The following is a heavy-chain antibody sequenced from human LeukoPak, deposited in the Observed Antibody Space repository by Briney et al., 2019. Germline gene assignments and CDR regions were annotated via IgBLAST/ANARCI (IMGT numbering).Heavy chain of an antibody. V-gene: IGHV3-74*01. D-gene: IGHD3-10*01. CDR2: INTDGSST. J-gene: IGHJ3*02. CDR3: ARDSVDSGHDFDI. CDR1: GFTFSTYW. Sequence: GGSLRLSCAASGFTFSTYWMHWVRQAPGKGLVWVSRINTDGSSTSYADSVKGRFTISRDNAKNTLYLQMNSLRAEDTAVYYCARDSVDSGHDFDIWGQGTMVTVSS.